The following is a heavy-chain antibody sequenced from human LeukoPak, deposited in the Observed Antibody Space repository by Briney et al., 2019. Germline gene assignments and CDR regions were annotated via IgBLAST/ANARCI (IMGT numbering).Heavy chain of an antibody. V-gene: IGHV1-46*01. D-gene: IGHD3-16*01. J-gene: IGHJ6*03. CDR3: VRDGDYEGRYYYMDV. CDR2: INPSGAGT. Sequence: ASVKVSCKASGYTFTNYYMHWVRQAPGQGLEWMGIINPSGAGTSYAQKFQGRVTMTRDTSTSTVYMELSSLRSEDTAVYYCVRDGDYEGRYYYMDVWGKGTTVTISS. CDR1: GYTFTNYY.